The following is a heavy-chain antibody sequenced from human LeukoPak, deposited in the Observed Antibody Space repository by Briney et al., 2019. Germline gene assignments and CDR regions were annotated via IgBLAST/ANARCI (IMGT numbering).Heavy chain of an antibody. CDR3: ARLVLDRAFDI. J-gene: IGHJ3*02. V-gene: IGHV4-61*02. D-gene: IGHD3-3*02. Sequence: SETLSLTCTVSGGSISSGSYYWSWLRQPAGKGLEWIGRIYTSGSTNYNPSLKSRVTISVDTSKNQFSLKLSSVTAADTAVYYCARLVLDRAFDIWGQGTMVTVSS. CDR1: GGSISSGSYY. CDR2: IYTSGST.